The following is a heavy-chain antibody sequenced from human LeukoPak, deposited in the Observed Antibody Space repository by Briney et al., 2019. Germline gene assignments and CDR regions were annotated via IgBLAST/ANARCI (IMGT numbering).Heavy chain of an antibody. CDR1: GGSISSYY. V-gene: IGHV4-59*01. CDR2: IYYSGST. Sequence: KPSETLSLTCTVSGGSISSYYWSWIRQPPGKGLEWIGYIYYSGSTNYNPSLKSRVTISVDTSKNQFSLKLSSVTAADTAVYYCARARYTYYQLPFDPWGQGTLVTVSS. CDR3: ARARYTYYQLPFDP. J-gene: IGHJ5*02. D-gene: IGHD2-2*01.